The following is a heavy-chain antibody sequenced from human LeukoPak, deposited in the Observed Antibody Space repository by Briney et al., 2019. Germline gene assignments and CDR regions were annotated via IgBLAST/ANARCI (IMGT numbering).Heavy chain of an antibody. V-gene: IGHV4-61*08. Sequence: PSETLSLTCTVSGGSISSGGYYWSWVRQHPEKGLEWIGYIYYTGTTKYNPSLTSRVTISIDTSKNQFSLKLSSVTAADTAVYYCATSVGTTGTTWDQGTLVIVSS. D-gene: IGHD1-1*01. J-gene: IGHJ4*02. CDR2: IYYTGTT. CDR3: ATSVGTTGTT. CDR1: GGSISSGGYY.